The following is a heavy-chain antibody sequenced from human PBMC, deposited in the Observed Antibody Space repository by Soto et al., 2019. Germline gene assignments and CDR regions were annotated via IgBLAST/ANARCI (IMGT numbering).Heavy chain of an antibody. CDR3: AKESRYDTVGYFDN. Sequence: GGSLRLSCGVSGFTLSYYAMTWVRQAPGKGLEWVSAISGGGGTTYYADSVKGRFTISRDDSKNTLLLQMNSLRAEDTAVYYCAKESRYDTVGYFDNWGQGTQVTVSS. V-gene: IGHV3-23*01. J-gene: IGHJ4*02. D-gene: IGHD3-22*01. CDR2: ISGGGGTT. CDR1: GFTLSYYA.